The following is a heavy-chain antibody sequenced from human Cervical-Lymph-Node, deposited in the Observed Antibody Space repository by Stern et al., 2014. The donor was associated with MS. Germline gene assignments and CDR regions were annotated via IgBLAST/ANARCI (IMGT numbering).Heavy chain of an antibody. Sequence: QMQLVQSGVEVKKPGASVKVSCKASYYTFTSLGLTWVRQAPGQGLEWMGWIRAYNGNTNQAQKFQGRVTLTTEASTNTAYMELRSLTSDDTAVYFCASGSLEGFDPWGQGTLVTVSS. CDR1: YYTFTSLG. D-gene: IGHD5-24*01. CDR2: IRAYNGNT. V-gene: IGHV1-18*01. J-gene: IGHJ5*02. CDR3: ASGSLEGFDP.